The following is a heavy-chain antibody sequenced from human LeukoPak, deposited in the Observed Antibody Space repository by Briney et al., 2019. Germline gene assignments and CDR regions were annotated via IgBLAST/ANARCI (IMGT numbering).Heavy chain of an antibody. J-gene: IGHJ4*02. D-gene: IGHD4-17*01. V-gene: IGHV3-30*18. CDR2: ISYDGSNK. Sequence: GGSLRLSCAASGFTFSSYGMHWVRQAPGKGLGWVAVISYDGSNKYYADSVKGRFTISRDNSKNTLYLQMNSLRAEDTAVYYCAKAVPVTNDYWGQGTLVTVSS. CDR3: AKAVPVTNDY. CDR1: GFTFSSYG.